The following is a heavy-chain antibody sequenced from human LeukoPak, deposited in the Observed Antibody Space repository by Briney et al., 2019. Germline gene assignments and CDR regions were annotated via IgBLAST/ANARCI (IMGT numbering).Heavy chain of an antibody. CDR3: ARGFRRYSGSYLRNHNWFDP. V-gene: IGHV4-34*01. CDR1: GGSLSGYY. CDR2: INHSGST. D-gene: IGHD1-26*01. Sequence: SETLSLTCAVYGGSLSGYYWSWIRQPPGKGLEWIREINHSGSTNYNPSLKSRVTISVDTSKNQFSLKLSSVTAADTAVYYCARGFRRYSGSYLRNHNWFDPWGQGNLVTVSS. J-gene: IGHJ5*02.